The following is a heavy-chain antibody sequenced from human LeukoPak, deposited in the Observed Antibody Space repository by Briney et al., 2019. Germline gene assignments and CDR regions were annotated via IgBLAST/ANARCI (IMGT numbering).Heavy chain of an antibody. V-gene: IGHV3-48*03. CDR3: TRGIGSIVTLNWFDP. D-gene: IGHD4-11*01. Sequence: GGSLRLSCAASGFTFSTYAMTWVRQAPGKGLEWVSYISPSANTIYYADSMKGRFTISRDNAKNSLFLQMNSLRAEDTALYYCTRGIGSIVTLNWFDPWGQGTLVTVSS. CDR2: ISPSANTI. J-gene: IGHJ5*02. CDR1: GFTFSTYA.